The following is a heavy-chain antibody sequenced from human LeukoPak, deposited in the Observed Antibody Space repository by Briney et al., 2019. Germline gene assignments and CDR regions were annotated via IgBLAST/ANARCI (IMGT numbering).Heavy chain of an antibody. D-gene: IGHD2-15*01. CDR3: ARDRSPNIVVVVAATSYWYFDL. Sequence: ASVKVSCKASGGTFSSYGISWVRQAPGQGPEWMGWISAYNGNTNYAQKLQGRVTMTTDTSTSTAYMELRSLRSDDTTVYYCARDRSPNIVVVVAATSYWYFDLWGRGTLVTVSS. CDR2: ISAYNGNT. CDR1: GGTFSSYG. J-gene: IGHJ2*01. V-gene: IGHV1-18*01.